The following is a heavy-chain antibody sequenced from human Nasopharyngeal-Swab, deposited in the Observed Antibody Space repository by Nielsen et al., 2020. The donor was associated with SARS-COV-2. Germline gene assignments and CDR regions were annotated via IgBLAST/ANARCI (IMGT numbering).Heavy chain of an antibody. CDR3: ARDIGTPAYPRYYYYGMDV. V-gene: IGHV4-31*02. D-gene: IGHD1-1*01. J-gene: IGHJ6*02. CDR2: IYYSGST. Sequence: WIRQPPGKGLEWIGYIYYSGSTYYNPSLKSRVTISVDTSKNQFSLKPSSVTAADTAVYYCARDIGTPAYPRYYYYGMDVWGQGATVTVSS.